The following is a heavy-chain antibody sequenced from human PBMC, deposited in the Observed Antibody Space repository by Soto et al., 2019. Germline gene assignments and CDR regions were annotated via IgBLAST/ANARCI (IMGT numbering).Heavy chain of an antibody. CDR3: AKARACGSRPYYFDY. CDR2: ISGTGGST. CDR1: GFTFTNYA. V-gene: IGHV3-23*01. D-gene: IGHD3-10*01. J-gene: IGHJ4*02. Sequence: AGGSLRLSCAASGFTFTNYAMSWVRQAPGKGLEWVSAISGTGGSTYYADSVKGRFTVSRDNSKNTLYLQVNSLRAEDTAVYYCAKARACGSRPYYFDYWGQGTLVTVSS.